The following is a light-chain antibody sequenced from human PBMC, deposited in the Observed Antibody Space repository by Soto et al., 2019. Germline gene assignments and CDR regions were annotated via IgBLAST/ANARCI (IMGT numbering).Light chain of an antibody. Sequence: QSVLTEPPSVSGAPGQRVTISCTGSSSNIGAGYDVHWYQQLPGTAPKLLIYGNSNRPSGVPDRFSGSKSGTSASLAITGLQAEDEADYYCQSYDISPSAYVFGTGTNVTVL. V-gene: IGLV1-40*01. CDR1: SSNIGAGYD. CDR2: GNS. J-gene: IGLJ1*01. CDR3: QSYDISPSAYV.